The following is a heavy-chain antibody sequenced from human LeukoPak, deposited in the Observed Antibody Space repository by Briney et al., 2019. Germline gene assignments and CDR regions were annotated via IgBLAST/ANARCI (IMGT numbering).Heavy chain of an antibody. CDR2: ISAYNGNT. D-gene: IGHD3-3*01. J-gene: IGHJ5*02. V-gene: IGHV1-18*01. Sequence: ASVTVSCKASGYTFTSYGISWVRQAPGQGLEWMGWISAYNGNTNYAQKLQGRVTMTTDTSTSTAYMELGSLRSDDTAVYYCARSASPYYDFWSGQNWFDPWGQGTLVTVSS. CDR1: GYTFTSYG. CDR3: ARSASPYYDFWSGQNWFDP.